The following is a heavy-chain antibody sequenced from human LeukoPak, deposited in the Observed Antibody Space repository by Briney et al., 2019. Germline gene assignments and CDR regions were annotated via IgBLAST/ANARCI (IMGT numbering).Heavy chain of an antibody. CDR3: AREIPYYYGMDV. CDR1: GGSFSGYY. CDR2: INHSGST. D-gene: IGHD2-2*02. V-gene: IGHV4-34*01. J-gene: IGHJ6*02. Sequence: XETLSLTCAVYGGSFSGYYWSWIRQPPGKGLEWIGEINHSGSTNYNPSLKSRGTISVDTSKNQFSLKLSSVTAADTAVYYCAREIPYYYGMDVWGQGTTVTVSS.